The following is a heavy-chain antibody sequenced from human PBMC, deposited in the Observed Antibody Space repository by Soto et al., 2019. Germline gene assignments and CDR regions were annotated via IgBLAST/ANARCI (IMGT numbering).Heavy chain of an antibody. CDR2: IHPSGGGT. D-gene: IGHD2-21*02. V-gene: IGHV1-46*02. CDR1: GYTFNTYY. CDR3: ARGGHIAVVTASFDN. Sequence: QVQLVQSGAEVRKPGASVKVSCRPSGYTFNTYYLHWLRQAPGQALEWMGVIHPSGGGTTYAQKCLGRVTVTRDTSTTTVFREVSSLRSDDTAVYYCARGGHIAVVTASFDNWGQGTLVTVSS. J-gene: IGHJ4*02.